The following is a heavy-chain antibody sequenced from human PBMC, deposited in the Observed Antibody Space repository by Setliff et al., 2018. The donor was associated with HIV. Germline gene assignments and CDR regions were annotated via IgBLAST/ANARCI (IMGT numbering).Heavy chain of an antibody. D-gene: IGHD6-13*01. Sequence: SETLSLTCTVSGGAISSGGYYWSWIRQPAGRGLEWIGRIYTSGSTNYNPSLKSRVTISVDTSKNQFSLKLSAVTAADTAVYYCARGAIAAVGTDYWGQGTLVTVSS. CDR2: IYTSGST. CDR3: ARGAIAAVGTDY. J-gene: IGHJ4*02. CDR1: GGAISSGGYY. V-gene: IGHV4-61*02.